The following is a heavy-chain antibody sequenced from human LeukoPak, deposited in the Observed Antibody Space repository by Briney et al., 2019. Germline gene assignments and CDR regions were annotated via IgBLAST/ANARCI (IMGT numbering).Heavy chain of an antibody. Sequence: PGGSLRLSCAASGFTVSSNYMSWVRQAPGKGLEWVSVIYSGGSTYYADSVKGRFTISRDNSKNTLYLQMNSLRAEDTAAYYCARDHNWGSVDYWGQGTLVTVSS. J-gene: IGHJ4*02. CDR2: IYSGGST. D-gene: IGHD7-27*01. CDR3: ARDHNWGSVDY. CDR1: GFTVSSNY. V-gene: IGHV3-53*01.